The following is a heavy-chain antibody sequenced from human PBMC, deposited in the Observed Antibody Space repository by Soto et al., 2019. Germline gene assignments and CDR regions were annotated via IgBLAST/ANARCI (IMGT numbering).Heavy chain of an antibody. Sequence: PGGSLRLSCAASGFTFSSYGMHWVRQAPGKGLEWVAVISYDGSNKYYADSVKGRFTISRDNSKNTLYLQMNSLRAEDTAVYYCAKDRPGFGVVNAYYYGMDVWGRGTTVTVSS. CDR3: AKDRPGFGVVNAYYYGMDV. CDR1: GFTFSSYG. J-gene: IGHJ6*02. CDR2: ISYDGSNK. D-gene: IGHD3-3*01. V-gene: IGHV3-30*18.